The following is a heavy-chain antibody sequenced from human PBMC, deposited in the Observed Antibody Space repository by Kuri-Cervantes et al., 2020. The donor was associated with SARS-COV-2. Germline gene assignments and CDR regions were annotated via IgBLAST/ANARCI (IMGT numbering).Heavy chain of an antibody. J-gene: IGHJ6*02. CDR2: INHSGST. CDR3: AKGIAAASYYYYGMDV. V-gene: IGHV4-34*01. CDR1: GGSFSGYY. Sequence: SQTLSLTCAVYGGSFSGYYWSWIRQPPGKGLEWIGEINHSGSTNYNPSLKSRVTISVDTSKNQFSLKLSSVTAADTAVYYCAKGIAAASYYYYGMDVWGQGTTVTVSS. D-gene: IGHD6-13*01.